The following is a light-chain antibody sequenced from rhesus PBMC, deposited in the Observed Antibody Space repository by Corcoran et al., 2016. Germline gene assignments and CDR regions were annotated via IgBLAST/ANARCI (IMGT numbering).Light chain of an antibody. CDR2: AAY. V-gene: IGKV1-28*03. J-gene: IGKJ1*01. Sequence: DIQMTQSPSSLSASVGDTVTITCRASQGIANYLNCFQQKPGRSPNLLSYAAYTLESGVPSRFSGSGSGKAFTLTISSLQPEYFATYYCLQHNNYPRTFGQGTKVEIK. CDR3: LQHNNYPRT. CDR1: QGIANY.